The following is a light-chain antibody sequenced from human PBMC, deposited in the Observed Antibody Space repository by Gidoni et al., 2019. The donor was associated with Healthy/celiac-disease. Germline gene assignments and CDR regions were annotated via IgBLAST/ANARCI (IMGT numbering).Light chain of an antibody. CDR2: AAS. Sequence: IQMTPPPSSLSASVGDRVTITCRASQSISSYLNWYQQKPGKAPKLLIYAASSLQSGVPSRFRGSGSETDFTITISSLQPEDCATYYCQQSYSTLRTFGQGTKLEIK. V-gene: IGKV1-39*01. CDR3: QQSYSTLRT. J-gene: IGKJ2*01. CDR1: QSISSY.